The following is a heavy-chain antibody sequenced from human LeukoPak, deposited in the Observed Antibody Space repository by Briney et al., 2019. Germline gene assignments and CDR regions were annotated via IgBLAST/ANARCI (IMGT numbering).Heavy chain of an antibody. V-gene: IGHV4-61*02. CDR3: ARVLWFGERQYYMDV. D-gene: IGHD3-10*01. J-gene: IGHJ6*03. CDR1: GGSISSGSYY. Sequence: SQTLSLTCTVSGGSISSGSYYWSWIRQPAGKGLEWIGRIYTSGSTNYNPSLKSRVTISVDTSMTQFSLNLSSVTAADTAIYYCARVLWFGERQYYMDVWGKGTTVTISS. CDR2: IYTSGST.